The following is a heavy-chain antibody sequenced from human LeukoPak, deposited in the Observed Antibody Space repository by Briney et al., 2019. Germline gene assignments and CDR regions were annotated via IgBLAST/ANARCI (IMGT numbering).Heavy chain of an antibody. CDR2: IYSGGST. CDR3: ARHSRSGSGGYGNAFDI. D-gene: IGHD5-12*01. Sequence: SETLSLTCTVSGGSIGSSSYYWDWIRQSPGKGLEWIGNIYSGGSTYYTPSLKSRVTISVDTSKNQFSLKLSSVTAADTAIYFCARHSRSGSGGYGNAFDIWGQGTMVTVSS. CDR1: GGSIGSSSYY. V-gene: IGHV4-39*01. J-gene: IGHJ3*02.